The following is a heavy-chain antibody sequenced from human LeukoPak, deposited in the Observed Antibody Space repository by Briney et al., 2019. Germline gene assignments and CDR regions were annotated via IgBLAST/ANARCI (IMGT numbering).Heavy chain of an antibody. CDR1: GYTFTSYA. Sequence: ASVKVSCKASGYTFTSYAMHWVRQAPGQRLEWMGWINAGNGNTKYSQKFQGRVTITRDTSASTAYMELSSLRSEDTAVYYCATVHHGGWQQQGPFDYWGQGTLVTVSS. V-gene: IGHV1-3*01. J-gene: IGHJ4*02. CDR2: INAGNGNT. CDR3: ATVHHGGWQQQGPFDY. D-gene: IGHD6-13*01.